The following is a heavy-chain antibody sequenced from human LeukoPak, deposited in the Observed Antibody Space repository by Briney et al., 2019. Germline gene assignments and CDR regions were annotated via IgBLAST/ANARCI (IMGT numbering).Heavy chain of an antibody. CDR1: GGSISSSTYY. CDR2: KYYSGNS. CDR3: ARLYYYYGLDV. J-gene: IGHJ6*02. V-gene: IGHV4-39*01. Sequence: ETLSLTCTVSGGSISSSTYYWGWIRQPPGKGLELIVSKYYSGNSYYNPSLKSRVSISVDTSKNQFSLKLSSVTAADTAVYYCARLYYYYGLDVWGQGTTVTVSS.